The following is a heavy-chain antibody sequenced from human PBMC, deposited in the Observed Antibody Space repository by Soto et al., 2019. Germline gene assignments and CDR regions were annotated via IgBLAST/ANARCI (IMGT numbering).Heavy chain of an antibody. Sequence: GGSLRLSCAASGFIFDDYAMHWVRQVPGKGLEWVSAISWNSGTIAYADSVKGRFTISRDNSKNTLYLQMNSLRAEDTAVYYCARDVYYYGSGSYHYYYGMDVWGQGTTVTVSS. V-gene: IGHV3-9*01. J-gene: IGHJ6*02. CDR1: GFIFDDYA. CDR3: ARDVYYYGSGSYHYYYGMDV. D-gene: IGHD3-10*01. CDR2: ISWNSGTI.